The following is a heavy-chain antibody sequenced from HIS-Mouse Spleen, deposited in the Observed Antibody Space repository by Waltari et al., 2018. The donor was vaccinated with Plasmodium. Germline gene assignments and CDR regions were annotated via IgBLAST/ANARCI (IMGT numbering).Heavy chain of an antibody. CDR2: IKQDGSEK. V-gene: IGHV3-7*01. CDR3: ARDRRGYWYFDL. D-gene: IGHD5-12*01. J-gene: IGHJ2*01. Sequence: EVQLVESGGGLVQPGGSLRLPCAASGFTFSSYWVSWVRQAPGKGLEWVANIKQDGSEKYYVDSVKGRFTISRDNAKNSLYLQMNSLRAEDTAVYYCARDRRGYWYFDLWGRGTLVTVSS. CDR1: GFTFSSYW.